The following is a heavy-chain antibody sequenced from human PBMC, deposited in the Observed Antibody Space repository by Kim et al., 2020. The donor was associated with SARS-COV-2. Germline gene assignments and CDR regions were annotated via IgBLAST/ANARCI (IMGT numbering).Heavy chain of an antibody. CDR2: IYYSGST. CDR1: GGSISSSSYY. Sequence: SETLSLTCTVSGGSISSSSYYWGWIRQPPGKGLEWIGSIYYSGSTYYNPSLKSRVTISVDTSKNQFSLKLSSVTAADTAVYYCARLATLDLAIDAFDIWG. CDR3: ARLATLDLAIDAFDI. V-gene: IGHV4-39*01. D-gene: IGHD2-2*02. J-gene: IGHJ3*02.